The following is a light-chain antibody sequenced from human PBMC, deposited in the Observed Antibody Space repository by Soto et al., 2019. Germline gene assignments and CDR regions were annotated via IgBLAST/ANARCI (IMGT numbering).Light chain of an antibody. CDR2: EDN. CDR3: CSYAGDSTWV. V-gene: IGLV2-23*01. CDR1: SSDVGSYNL. Sequence: QSALTQPASVSGSHGQSITISCTGTSSDVGSYNLVSWYRQDPGKAPKLIIYEDNKRPSGVSNRFSGSKSGNTASLTISGLQAEDEADYYCCSYAGDSTWVFGGGTKLTVL. J-gene: IGLJ3*02.